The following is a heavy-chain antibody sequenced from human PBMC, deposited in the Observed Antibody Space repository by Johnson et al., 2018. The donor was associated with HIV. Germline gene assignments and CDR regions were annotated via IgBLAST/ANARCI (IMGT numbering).Heavy chain of an antibody. CDR3: AKDKSNAFDI. J-gene: IGHJ3*02. CDR2: ISGSGGST. CDR1: GFTFDDYG. Sequence: VQLVESGGGVVRPGGSLRLSCAASGFTFDDYGMSWVRQAPGKGLEWVSGISGSGGSTYYADSVKGRFTISRDNSKNTLYLQMNSLRAEDTAVYYCAKDKSNAFDIWGQGTMVTISS. V-gene: IGHV3-20*04.